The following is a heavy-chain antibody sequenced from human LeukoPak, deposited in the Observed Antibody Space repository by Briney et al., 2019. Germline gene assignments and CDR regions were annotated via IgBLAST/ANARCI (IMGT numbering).Heavy chain of an antibody. CDR3: ARSDTAMVTAAFDI. D-gene: IGHD5-18*01. Sequence: GESLKISCKASGYRFTSFWIGWVRQMPGKGLEWMGIIYPGDSDTRYSPSFQGQVTISADKSISTAYLQWSSLKASDTAMYYCARSDTAMVTAAFDIWGQGTMVTVSS. V-gene: IGHV5-51*01. CDR2: IYPGDSDT. CDR1: GYRFTSFW. J-gene: IGHJ3*02.